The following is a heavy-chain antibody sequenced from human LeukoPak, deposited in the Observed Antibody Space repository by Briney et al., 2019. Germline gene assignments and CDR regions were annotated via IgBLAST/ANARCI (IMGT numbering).Heavy chain of an antibody. Sequence: GGSLRLSCAASGFTFDDYAMHWVRQAPGKGLEWVSGISWNSGSIGYADSVKGRFTISRDDAKNSLYLQMNSLRAEDTALYYCAKSKYYYDSSGYNPLDYWGQGTLVTVSS. CDR2: ISWNSGSI. J-gene: IGHJ4*02. D-gene: IGHD3-22*01. CDR1: GFTFDDYA. CDR3: AKSKYYYDSSGYNPLDY. V-gene: IGHV3-9*01.